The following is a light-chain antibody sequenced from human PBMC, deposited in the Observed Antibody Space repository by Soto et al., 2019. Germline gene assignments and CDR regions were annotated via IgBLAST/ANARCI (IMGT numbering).Light chain of an antibody. CDR1: SSDIGGYNY. J-gene: IGLJ2*01. V-gene: IGLV2-14*01. CDR2: DVS. CDR3: SSSRSSSTDVV. Sequence: QSALTQPASVSGSPGQSITISCTGTSSDIGGYNYVSWYQQHPGKAPKLMIYDVSNRPSGISNRFSGSKSGNTASLTISGLQAEEEADYYCSSSRSSSTDVVFGGGTKLTVL.